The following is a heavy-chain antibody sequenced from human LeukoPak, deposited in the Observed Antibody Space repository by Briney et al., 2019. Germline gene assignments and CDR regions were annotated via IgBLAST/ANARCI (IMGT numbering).Heavy chain of an antibody. J-gene: IGHJ6*03. CDR1: GGSISSSTYY. CDR2: KYYLGST. D-gene: IGHD3-22*01. CDR3: ARGHYDSSCYWWGNYYYMDV. V-gene: IGHV4-39*07. Sequence: SETLSLTCTVSGGSISSSTYYWDWIRQPPGKGLEWIGSKYYLGSTYYNPSLKSRVTISVDTSKNQFSLKLSSVTAADTAVYFWARGHYDSSCYWWGNYYYMDVWGKGTTVTVSS.